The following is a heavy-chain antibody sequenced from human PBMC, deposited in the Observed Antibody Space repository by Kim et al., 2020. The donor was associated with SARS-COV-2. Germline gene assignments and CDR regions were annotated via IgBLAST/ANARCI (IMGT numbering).Heavy chain of an antibody. CDR3: ARDHSSSWYKPIDY. Sequence: ADSVKGRFTISRDNAKNSLYLQMNSLRAEDTAVYYCARDHSSSWYKPIDYWGQGTLVTVSS. J-gene: IGHJ4*02. V-gene: IGHV3-11*06. D-gene: IGHD6-13*01.